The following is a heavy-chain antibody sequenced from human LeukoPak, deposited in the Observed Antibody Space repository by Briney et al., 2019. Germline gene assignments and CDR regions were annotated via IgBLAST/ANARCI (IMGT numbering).Heavy chain of an antibody. Sequence: EASVKVSCKASRGTFSSYAISWVRQAPGQGLEWMGWISAYNGNTNYAQKLQGRVTMTTDTSTSTAYMELRSLRSDDTAVYDCARLLAVAGRRWYFDYWGQGTLVTVSS. CDR3: ARLLAVAGRRWYFDY. CDR1: RGTFSSYA. D-gene: IGHD6-19*01. J-gene: IGHJ4*02. V-gene: IGHV1-18*01. CDR2: ISAYNGNT.